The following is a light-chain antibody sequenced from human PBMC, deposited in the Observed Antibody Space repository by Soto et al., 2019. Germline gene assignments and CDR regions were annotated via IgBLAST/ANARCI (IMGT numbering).Light chain of an antibody. J-gene: IGLJ1*01. CDR1: SSDVGGYNY. V-gene: IGLV2-14*01. Sequence: QSALTQPASVSGSPGQSITISCTGTSSDVGGYNYVSWYQQHPGKAPKLMIYDVSNRPSGVSNRFSGSKSCNTASLTISGRQAEDEADYYCCSYTSGSTLGVFGAGTKLTVL. CDR3: CSYTSGSTLGV. CDR2: DVS.